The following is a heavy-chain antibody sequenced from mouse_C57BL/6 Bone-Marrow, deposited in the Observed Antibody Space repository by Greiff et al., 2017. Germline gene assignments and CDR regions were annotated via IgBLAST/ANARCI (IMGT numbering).Heavy chain of an antibody. Sequence: VQLQQPGTELVKPGASVKLSCKASGYTFTSYWMHWVKQRPGQGLEWIGNINPSNGGTNYNEKFKSKATLTVDKSSSTAYMQLSSLTSEDSAVYYCARGGGSSFYYYAMDYWGQGTSVTVSS. J-gene: IGHJ4*01. CDR2: INPSNGGT. CDR3: ARGGGSSFYYYAMDY. CDR1: GYTFTSYW. D-gene: IGHD1-1*01. V-gene: IGHV1-53*01.